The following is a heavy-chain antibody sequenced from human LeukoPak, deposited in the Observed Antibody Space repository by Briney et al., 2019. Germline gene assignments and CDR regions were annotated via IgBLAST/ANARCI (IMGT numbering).Heavy chain of an antibody. CDR2: IYTSGST. CDR3: ARESYYYDSSGYRWYFDY. V-gene: IGHV4-4*07. Sequence: PSETLSLTCTVSGDSISSYYWSWIRQPAGKGLEWIGRIYTSGSTNHNPSLKSRVTMSVDTSKNQFSLKLSSVTAADTAVYYCARESYYYDSSGYRWYFDYWGQGTLVTVSS. J-gene: IGHJ4*02. CDR1: GDSISSYY. D-gene: IGHD3-22*01.